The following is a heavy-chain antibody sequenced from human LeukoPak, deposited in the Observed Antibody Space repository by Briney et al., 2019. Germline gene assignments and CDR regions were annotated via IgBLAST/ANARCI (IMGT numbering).Heavy chain of an antibody. J-gene: IGHJ4*02. CDR2: INRNSDKV. D-gene: IGHD3-3*01. CDR3: ARDLTHYDFWSGYYSGGEIDY. CDR1: GFTFDEYA. V-gene: IGHV3-9*01. Sequence: GGSLRLSCAGYGFTFDEYALHWVRQAPGKGLEWVSGINRNSDKVGYADSVKGRFAISRDNSKNTLYLQMNSLRAEDTAVYYCARDLTHYDFWSGYYSGGEIDYWGQGTLVTVSS.